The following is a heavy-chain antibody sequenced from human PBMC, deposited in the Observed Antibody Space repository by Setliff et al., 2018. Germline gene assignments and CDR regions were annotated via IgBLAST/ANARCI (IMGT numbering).Heavy chain of an antibody. CDR3: ARQIGSSLSHFYYYMDV. J-gene: IGHJ6*03. D-gene: IGHD6-19*01. Sequence: PGESLKISCKGSGYNFASYWIARVRQMPGKGLEWMGIIYPDDSDTRYSPSFQGQVTISADKSISTAYLQWSSLKASDTAMYYCARQIGSSLSHFYYYMDVWGKGTTVTV. V-gene: IGHV5-51*01. CDR1: GYNFASYW. CDR2: IYPDDSDT.